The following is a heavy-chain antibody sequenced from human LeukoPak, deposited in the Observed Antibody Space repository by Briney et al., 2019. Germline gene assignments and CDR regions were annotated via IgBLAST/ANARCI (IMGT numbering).Heavy chain of an antibody. CDR1: GGSISSYY. D-gene: IGHD2-2*01. V-gene: IGHV4-59*01. J-gene: IGHJ4*02. CDR3: TRARSCSSTSCAQDY. CDR2: IYYSGST. Sequence: SETLSLTCTVSGGSISSYYWSWIRQPPGKGLEWIGYIYYSGSTNYNPSLKSRVTISVDTSKNQFSLKLSSVTAADTAVYYCTRARSCSSTSCAQDYWGQGTLVTVSS.